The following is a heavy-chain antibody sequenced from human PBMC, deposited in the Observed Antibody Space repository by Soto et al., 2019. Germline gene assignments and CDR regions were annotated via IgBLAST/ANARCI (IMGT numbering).Heavy chain of an antibody. D-gene: IGHD5-12*01. CDR1: GDTFNDYY. V-gene: IGHV1-2*04. Sequence: QVQLVQSGAEVKKTGASVTVSCRSSGDTFNDYYIHWVRQAPGQGLDWMGWINPNGGVTKYAQKFQGWVTMTRDTSLRTVYLQISRLRAYDTAGYYCARESGVATATLDYYYFYMDVWGTGNTVTVSS. CDR2: INPNGGVT. J-gene: IGHJ6*03. CDR3: ARESGVATATLDYYYFYMDV.